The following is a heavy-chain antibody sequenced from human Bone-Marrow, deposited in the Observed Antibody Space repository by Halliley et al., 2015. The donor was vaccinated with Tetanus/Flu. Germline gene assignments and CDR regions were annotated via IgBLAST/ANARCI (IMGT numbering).Heavy chain of an antibody. V-gene: IGHV3-30*03. CDR3: AREGAVSLGGAFDI. CDR2: VPYDGKIE. Sequence: AAVPYDGKIEYYVESVEGRFPVSRDNSKNTMFLQMTSLRPEDTALYYCAREGAVSLGGAFDIWGQGTTVTVSS. D-gene: IGHD3-16*01. J-gene: IGHJ3*02.